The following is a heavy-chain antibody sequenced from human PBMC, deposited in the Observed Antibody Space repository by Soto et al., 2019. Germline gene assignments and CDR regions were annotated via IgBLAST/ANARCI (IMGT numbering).Heavy chain of an antibody. CDR1: GGSISSYY. D-gene: IGHD3-10*02. J-gene: IGHJ5*02. CDR3: ARHLFVSGNWFDP. Sequence: QVQLQESGPGLVKPSETLSLTCTVSGGSISSYYWSWIRQPPGKGLEWIGYIYYSGSTNYNPSLQSRVTISVDTSNNQFSLKLSSVTAAATAVYYCARHLFVSGNWFDPWGQGTLVTVSS. CDR2: IYYSGST. V-gene: IGHV4-59*08.